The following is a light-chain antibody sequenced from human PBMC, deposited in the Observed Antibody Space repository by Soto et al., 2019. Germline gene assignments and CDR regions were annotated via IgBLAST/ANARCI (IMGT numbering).Light chain of an antibody. Sequence: AIQMTQSPSSLSASVGDRVIITCRASQAIRNDLGWYQQKPGKAPKPLIYTASTLQSGVPSRFSGSGSGADFTLTIRSLQPEDSATYYCLHDYSYPRTFGQGTKVDIK. V-gene: IGKV1-6*01. CDR1: QAIRND. J-gene: IGKJ1*01. CDR3: LHDYSYPRT. CDR2: TAS.